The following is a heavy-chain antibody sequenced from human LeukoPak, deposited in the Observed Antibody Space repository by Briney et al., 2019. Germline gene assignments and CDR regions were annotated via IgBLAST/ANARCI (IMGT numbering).Heavy chain of an antibody. Sequence: ASVKVSCKASGGTFSSYAISWVRQAPGQGLEWMGGIIPIFGTANYAQKFQGRVTITADESTSTAYMELSSLRSEDTAVYYCASSPGGIRFLEWLLYMKDWGQGTLVTVSS. CDR3: ASSPGGIRFLEWLLYMKD. CDR1: GGTFSSYA. D-gene: IGHD3-3*01. J-gene: IGHJ4*02. CDR2: IIPIFGTA. V-gene: IGHV1-69*13.